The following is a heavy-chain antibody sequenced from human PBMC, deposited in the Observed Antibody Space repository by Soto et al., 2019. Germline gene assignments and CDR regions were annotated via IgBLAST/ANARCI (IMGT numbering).Heavy chain of an antibody. J-gene: IGHJ4*02. V-gene: IGHV1-18*01. CDR3: ARSLWFGEYPFPGY. CDR1: GYTFTSYG. CDR2: ISAYNGNT. Sequence: ASVKVSCKASGYTFTSYGISWVRQAPGQGLEWMGWISAYNGNTNYAQKLQGKVTMTTDTSTSTAYMELRSLRSDDTAVYYCARSLWFGEYPFPGYCGQGPLVTV. D-gene: IGHD3-10*01.